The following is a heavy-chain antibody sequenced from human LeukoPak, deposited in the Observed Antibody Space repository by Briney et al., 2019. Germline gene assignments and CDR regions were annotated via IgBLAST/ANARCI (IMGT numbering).Heavy chain of an antibody. V-gene: IGHV3-74*01. CDR3: AKWSRSYCGGDCRYYFDY. CDR1: GFTFSNYW. J-gene: IGHJ4*02. Sequence: GGSLRLSCVASGFTFSNYWMHWVRQVPGKGLMWVARINGDGSNTPYADSVRGRFTISRDNAKNTLYLQMNSLRAEDTAVYYCAKWSRSYCGGDCRYYFDYWGQGTLVTVSS. D-gene: IGHD2-21*02. CDR2: INGDGSNT.